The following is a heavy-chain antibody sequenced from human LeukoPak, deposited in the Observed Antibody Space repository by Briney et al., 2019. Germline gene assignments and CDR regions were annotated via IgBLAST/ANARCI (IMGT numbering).Heavy chain of an antibody. V-gene: IGHV3-23*01. D-gene: IGHD2-15*01. CDR1: GFTFSGSG. Sequence: GGSLRLSCAASGFTFSGSGMSWVRRAPGKGLEWISSSGDSDGSTYYADSLKGRFTISRDNSKNTLYLQMNNLRAEDTAVYYCAKGGCRGTCNPLAYWGQGALITVSP. CDR3: AKGGCRGTCNPLAY. J-gene: IGHJ4*02. CDR2: SGDSDGST.